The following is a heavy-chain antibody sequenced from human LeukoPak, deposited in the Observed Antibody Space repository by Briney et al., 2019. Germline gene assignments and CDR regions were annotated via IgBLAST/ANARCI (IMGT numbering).Heavy chain of an antibody. D-gene: IGHD1-1*01. Sequence: SQTLSLTCAISGDSVSSNSAAWNWIRQSPSRGLEWLGRTHYRSKWYNDYALSVKSRIIINPDTSKNQFSLRLNSVTAADTAVYYCARDSGTSSGGYVDYWGQGTLVTVSS. CDR3: ARDSGTSSGGYVDY. CDR2: THYRSKWYN. J-gene: IGHJ4*02. V-gene: IGHV6-1*01. CDR1: GDSVSSNSAA.